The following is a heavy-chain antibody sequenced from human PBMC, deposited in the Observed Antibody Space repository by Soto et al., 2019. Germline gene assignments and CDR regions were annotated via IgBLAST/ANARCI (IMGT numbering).Heavy chain of an antibody. Sequence: QITLKESGPTLVKSTETLTLTCTFSGFSLSTSEVGVGWFRQPPGKALEWLALIYWDEDKRYSPSLKTRLTITKDTSTNEVVLTMTNVDPVDTGTYYCAHKGGRGAGMDVWGQGTTVTVSS. J-gene: IGHJ6*02. CDR3: AHKGGRGAGMDV. CDR2: IYWDEDK. V-gene: IGHV2-5*02. CDR1: GFSLSTSEVG. D-gene: IGHD2-15*01.